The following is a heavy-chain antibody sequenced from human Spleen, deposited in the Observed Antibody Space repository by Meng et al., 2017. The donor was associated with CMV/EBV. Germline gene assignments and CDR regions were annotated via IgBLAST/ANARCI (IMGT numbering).Heavy chain of an antibody. Sequence: GESLKISCAASGFAFSRSVMHWVRQAPGKGLEWVAFIRHDGSNKHYADSVRGRFSISRDHSKNTVYPHMNSLRAEDTAVYYCAKGNYGDYWYGMDVWGQGTTVTVSS. CDR2: IRHDGSNK. V-gene: IGHV3-30*02. J-gene: IGHJ6*02. D-gene: IGHD4-17*01. CDR1: GFAFSRSV. CDR3: AKGNYGDYWYGMDV.